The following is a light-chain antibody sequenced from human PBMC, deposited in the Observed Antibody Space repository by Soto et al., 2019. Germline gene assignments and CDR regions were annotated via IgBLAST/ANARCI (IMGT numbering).Light chain of an antibody. Sequence: EIVLTQSPGTLSLSPGESATLSCRASQRISISYLAWYQQQPGQAPRLLIHSTSTRATGIPDRFSGSGSGTDFTLTISKLEPGDFAVYYCQQYGGSSWTFGQGTKVEI. CDR3: QQYGGSSWT. CDR1: QRISISY. V-gene: IGKV3-20*01. CDR2: STS. J-gene: IGKJ1*01.